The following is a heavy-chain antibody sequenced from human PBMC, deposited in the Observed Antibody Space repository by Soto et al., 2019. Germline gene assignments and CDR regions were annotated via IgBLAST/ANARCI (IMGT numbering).Heavy chain of an antibody. D-gene: IGHD3-22*01. CDR3: ARTQYYYDSSGYYYPGFFDY. J-gene: IGHJ4*02. CDR2: IYYSGST. V-gene: IGHV4-59*01. Sequence: TLSLTCTVSGGSISSYYWSWIRQPPGKGLEWIGYIYYSGSTNYNPSLKSRVTISVDTSKNQFSLKLSSVTAADTAVYYCARTQYYYDSSGYYYPGFFDYWGQGTLVTVSS. CDR1: GGSISSYY.